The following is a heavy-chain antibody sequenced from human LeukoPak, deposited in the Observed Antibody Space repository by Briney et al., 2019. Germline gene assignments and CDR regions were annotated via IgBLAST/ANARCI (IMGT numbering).Heavy chain of an antibody. CDR2: ISGSGSTI. J-gene: IGHJ4*02. V-gene: IGHV3-11*01. D-gene: IGHD6-25*01. Sequence: GGSLRLSCAVSGFTLSDYYMSWIRQAPGKGLEWVSYISGSGSTIYYADSVKGRFTISRDNAKNSLYLQMDSLRAEDTAVYYCARRYTSGWTFDCWGQGTLVTVS. CDR1: GFTLSDYY. CDR3: ARRYTSGWTFDC.